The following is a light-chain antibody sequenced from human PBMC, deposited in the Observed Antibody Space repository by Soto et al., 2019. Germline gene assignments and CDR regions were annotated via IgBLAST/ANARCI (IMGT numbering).Light chain of an antibody. CDR1: QSISRW. J-gene: IGKJ5*01. CDR3: QQYNLYTT. Sequence: DTQTTQSPSTLSASVEDRVTVKCPTSQSISRWLGWYQQKPGKAPKALIYDASTLRSGVPSRFSGGGSGTEFTLTISSLPPDDFATYYRQQYNLYTTFGQGTRLEIK. CDR2: DAS. V-gene: IGKV1-5*01.